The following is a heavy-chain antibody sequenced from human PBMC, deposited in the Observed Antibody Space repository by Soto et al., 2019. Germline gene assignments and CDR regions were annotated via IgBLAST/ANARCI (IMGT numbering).Heavy chain of an antibody. D-gene: IGHD5-18*01. J-gene: IGHJ4*02. CDR3: AKGGYNYGFLFDC. CDR2: ISPYDHSF. Sequence: GSMRLSCAASGFTFTSHNIYWFRQAPGKGLEWVSSISPYDHSFYYADSVKGRFTISRDNSKNTLYLQMNSLRAEDTAVYYCAKGGYNYGFLFDCWGQGTLVTVSS. CDR1: GFTFTSHN. V-gene: IGHV3-21*04.